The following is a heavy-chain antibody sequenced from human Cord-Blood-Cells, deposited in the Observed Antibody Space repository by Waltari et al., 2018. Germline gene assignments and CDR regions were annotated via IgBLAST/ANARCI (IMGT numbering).Heavy chain of an antibody. J-gene: IGHJ3*02. Sequence: QVQLVQSGAEVKKPGSSVTVSCKASGGTFRSSAIRRVRQAPGQGLEWMERIIPILVIANYAQKVQGRVTITADKSTSTAYMELSSLRSEDTAVYYCARSEGMGGAFDIWGQGTMVTVSS. CDR1: GGTFRSSA. V-gene: IGHV1-69*09. CDR3: ARSEGMGGAFDI. D-gene: IGHD3-16*01. CDR2: IIPILVIA.